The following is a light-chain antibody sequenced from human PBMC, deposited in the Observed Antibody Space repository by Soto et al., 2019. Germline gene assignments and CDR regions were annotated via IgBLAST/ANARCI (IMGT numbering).Light chain of an antibody. CDR1: QSVSSN. V-gene: IGKV3D-15*01. Sequence: EIEMTQSPATLSVSAGERVTLSCRASQSVSSNLAWYQQKPGQAPRLLIYGASTRATGIPARFSGSGSGTDFTLTISSLQSEDFAVYYCQQYNNWPPLTFGEGTKVEIK. CDR3: QQYNNWPPLT. CDR2: GAS. J-gene: IGKJ4*01.